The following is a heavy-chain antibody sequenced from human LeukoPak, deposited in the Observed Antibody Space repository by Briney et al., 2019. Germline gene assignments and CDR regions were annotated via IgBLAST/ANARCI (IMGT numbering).Heavy chain of an antibody. CDR2: IYYSGST. V-gene: IGHV4-39*07. Sequence: SETLSLTCTVSGGSISSSSYYWGWIRQPPGKGLEWIGSIYYSGSTYYNPSLKSRVTISVDTSKNQFSLKLSSVTAADTAVYYCARRRRYYDSSGYLYYYYMDVWGKGTTVTISS. D-gene: IGHD3-22*01. CDR3: ARRRRYYDSSGYLYYYYMDV. CDR1: GGSISSSSYY. J-gene: IGHJ6*03.